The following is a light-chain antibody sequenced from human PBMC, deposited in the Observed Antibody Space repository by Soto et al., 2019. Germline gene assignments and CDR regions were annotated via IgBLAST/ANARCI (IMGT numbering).Light chain of an antibody. V-gene: IGKV1-5*03. CDR2: KAS. J-gene: IGKJ1*01. Sequence: DIQMTQSPSTLSASVGDRVTITCRASQSISSWLAWYQQKPGTAPKLLIYKASTLQSGVPSRFSGSGSGTEFTLTISSLQPDDSATYYCQQYNDYLTFGQGTKVEIK. CDR1: QSISSW. CDR3: QQYNDYLT.